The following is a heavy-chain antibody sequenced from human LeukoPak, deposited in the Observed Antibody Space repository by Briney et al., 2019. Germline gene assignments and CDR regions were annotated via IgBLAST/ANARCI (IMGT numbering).Heavy chain of an antibody. CDR1: GASMSDYY. J-gene: IGHJ4*02. CDR3: VRRVRYFGQNDY. CDR2: IYYTGST. V-gene: IGHV4-59*08. Sequence: SETLSLTCTVSGASMSDYYWSWIRQPPGKGLEWIGYIYYTGSTNYNPSLKSRVTMSVDTSKNQISLKLSSVTAADSAVYYCVRRVRYFGQNDYWGPGTLATVSS. D-gene: IGHD3-9*01.